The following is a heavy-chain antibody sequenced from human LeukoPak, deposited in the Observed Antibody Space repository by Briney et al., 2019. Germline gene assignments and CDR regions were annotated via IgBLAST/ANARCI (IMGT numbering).Heavy chain of an antibody. CDR2: IDWDDDK. J-gene: IGHJ4*02. CDR3: ARHYSGTYRYVFDY. CDR1: GFSLSTSGMC. Sequence: ESGPTLVKPTQTLTLTCIFSGFSLSTSGMCVNWIRQSPGKALEWLARIDWDDDKYYSTSLKTRLTISKDTSKNQVVLTMTNMDPVDTATYYCARHYSGTYRYVFDYWGQGALVTVSS. V-gene: IGHV2-70*11. D-gene: IGHD3-16*02.